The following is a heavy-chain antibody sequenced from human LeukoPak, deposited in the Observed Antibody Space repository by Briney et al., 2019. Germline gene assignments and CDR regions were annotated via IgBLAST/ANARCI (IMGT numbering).Heavy chain of an antibody. CDR3: ARDHRYAFDN. V-gene: IGHV3-48*01. Sequence: GALRLSCAASGFNFIDYSMNWVRPAPGKGLEWISYIGISSGNTKYADSVKGRFTISRDKARNSLYLQMNSLRVEDTAMYYCARDHRYAFDNWGHGTLVTVSS. J-gene: IGHJ4*01. D-gene: IGHD5-12*01. CDR1: GFNFIDYS. CDR2: IGISSGNT.